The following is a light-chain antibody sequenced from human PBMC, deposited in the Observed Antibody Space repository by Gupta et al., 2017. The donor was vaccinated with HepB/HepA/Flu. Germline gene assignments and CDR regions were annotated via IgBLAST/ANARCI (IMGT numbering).Light chain of an antibody. CDR3: VQGTHWPT. J-gene: IGKJ4*01. V-gene: IGKV2-30*01. CDR2: QVS. CDR1: QSLVFSDGNTF. Sequence: DVVLTQSPLPLPVTLGQPASISCRSSQSLVFSDGNTFLHWFQQRPGQSPRRLLYQVSKRDSGVPERFSGSGSGTDFTLRSSRVEAEDVAIYYCVQGTHWPTFGGGTKVEIK.